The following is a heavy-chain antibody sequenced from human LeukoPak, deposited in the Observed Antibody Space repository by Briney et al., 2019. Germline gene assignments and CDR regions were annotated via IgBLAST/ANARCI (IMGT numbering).Heavy chain of an antibody. J-gene: IGHJ3*02. D-gene: IGHD3-22*01. CDR2: IYHSGST. V-gene: IGHV4-38-2*01. Sequence: SETLSLTCAVSGYSISSGYYWGWIRQPPGKGLEWIGSIYHSGSTYYNPSLKSRVTISVDTSKNQFSLKLSSVTAADTAVYYCARNRYYYDSSGSIDAFDIWGRGTMVTVSS. CDR3: ARNRYYYDSSGSIDAFDI. CDR1: GYSISSGYY.